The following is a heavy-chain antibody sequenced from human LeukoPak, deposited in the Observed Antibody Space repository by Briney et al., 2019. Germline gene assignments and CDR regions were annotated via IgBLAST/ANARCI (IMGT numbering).Heavy chain of an antibody. J-gene: IGHJ4*02. CDR3: ARDIAAAGTDFFDY. CDR1: GFTFSSYG. D-gene: IGHD6-13*01. CDR2: IRGDGVTT. V-gene: IGHV3-23*01. Sequence: GGSLRLSCAASGFTFSSYGMSWVRQAPGKGLEWVSGIRGDGVTTYYADSVKGRFTISRDNSKNTLYLQMNSLRAEDTAVYYCARDIAAAGTDFFDYWGQGTLVTVSS.